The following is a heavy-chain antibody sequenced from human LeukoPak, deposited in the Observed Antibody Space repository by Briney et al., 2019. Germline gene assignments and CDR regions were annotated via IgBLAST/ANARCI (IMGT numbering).Heavy chain of an antibody. CDR2: IYSGGST. CDR3: AKGGDSSSWYRFDF. D-gene: IGHD6-13*01. Sequence: GGSLRLSCAASGFTFSSYSMNWVRQAPGKGLEWVSGIYSGGSTYYADSVKGRFTISRDNSKNTMYLQMDSLRAEDTAMYYCAKGGDSSSWYRFDFWGQGTLVAVTS. V-gene: IGHV3-53*01. J-gene: IGHJ4*02. CDR1: GFTFSSYS.